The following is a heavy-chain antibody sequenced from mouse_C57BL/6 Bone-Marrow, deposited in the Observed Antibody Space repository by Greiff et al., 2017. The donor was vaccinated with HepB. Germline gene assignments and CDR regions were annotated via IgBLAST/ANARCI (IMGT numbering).Heavy chain of an antibody. D-gene: IGHD2-3*01. Sequence: EVQVVESGGGLVQPGGSLKLSCAASGFTFSDYGMAWVRQAPRKGPEWVAFISNLAYSIYYADTVTGRFTISRENAKNTLYLEMSSLRSEDTAMYYCARRDDGYFAYWGQGTLVTVSA. J-gene: IGHJ3*01. CDR1: GFTFSDYG. V-gene: IGHV5-15*04. CDR2: ISNLAYSI. CDR3: ARRDDGYFAY.